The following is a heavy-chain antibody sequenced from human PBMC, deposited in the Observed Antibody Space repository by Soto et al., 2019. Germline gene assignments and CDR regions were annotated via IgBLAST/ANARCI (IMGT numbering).Heavy chain of an antibody. J-gene: IGHJ4*02. CDR3: ARHPSCDVLTGYSGVYYFDY. Sequence: SETLSLTSAPPGASISGYYWSSIRQPPGNGLHWTGSVYYSGNTNYNPSRKSRVTISVDTSKNQFSLKLSSVTAADTAVYYGARHPSCDVLTGYSGVYYFDYWGQGSLVTVTS. CDR1: GASISGYY. CDR2: VYYSGNT. D-gene: IGHD3-9*01. V-gene: IGHV4-59*08.